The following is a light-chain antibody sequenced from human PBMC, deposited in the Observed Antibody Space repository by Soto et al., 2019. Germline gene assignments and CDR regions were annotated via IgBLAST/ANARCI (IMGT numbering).Light chain of an antibody. Sequence: QSVLTQPASVSESPGQSITISCIGTSSDVGAYDHVSWYQQHPGKAPKVIISKVSNRPSGVSHRFSGSRSGNTASLTISGLQAEDEADYYCSSYTSGTTLYVFGTGTKLTVL. CDR2: KVS. CDR3: SSYTSGTTLYV. CDR1: SSDVGAYDH. V-gene: IGLV2-14*01. J-gene: IGLJ1*01.